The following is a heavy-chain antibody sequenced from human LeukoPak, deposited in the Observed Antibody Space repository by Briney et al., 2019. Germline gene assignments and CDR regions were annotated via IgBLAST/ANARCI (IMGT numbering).Heavy chain of an antibody. J-gene: IGHJ4*02. CDR3: AREGYSSGWFPFDY. CDR1: GFTFSNYA. CDR2: ISGSGGST. D-gene: IGHD6-19*01. Sequence: GGSLRLSCAASGFTFSNYAMSWVRQAPGKGLEWVSAISGSGGSTYYADSVKGRFTISRDNAKNSLYLQMNSLRAEDTAVYYCAREGYSSGWFPFDYWGQGTLVTVSS. V-gene: IGHV3-23*01.